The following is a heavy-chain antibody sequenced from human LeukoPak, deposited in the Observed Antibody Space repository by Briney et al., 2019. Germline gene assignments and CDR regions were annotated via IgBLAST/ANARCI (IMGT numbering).Heavy chain of an antibody. CDR1: GYTFTGYY. CDR2: INPNSGGT. J-gene: IGHJ5*02. D-gene: IGHD2-2*02. CDR3: ARDRGYCSSTSCYSWGIRFDP. Sequence: ASVKVSCKASGYTFTGYYMHWVRQAPGQGLEWMGWINPNSGGTNYAQKFQGRVTMTRDTSISTAYMELSRLRSDDTAVYYCARDRGYCSSTSCYSWGIRFDPWGQGTLVTVSS. V-gene: IGHV1-2*02.